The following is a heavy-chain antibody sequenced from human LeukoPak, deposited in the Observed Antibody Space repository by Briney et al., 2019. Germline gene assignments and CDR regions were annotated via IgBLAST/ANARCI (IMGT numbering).Heavy chain of an antibody. V-gene: IGHV3-30*18. CDR3: AKERSIVGALYYYGMDV. CDR1: GFTFSDYG. D-gene: IGHD1-26*01. Sequence: GGSLRLSCAASGFTFSDYGMHWVRQAPGKGLEWVAVISYDGSNKYYGDSVKGRFTISRDNSKNTPYLQMNSLRAEDTAVYYCAKERSIVGALYYYGMDVWGQGTTVTVSS. CDR2: ISYDGSNK. J-gene: IGHJ6*02.